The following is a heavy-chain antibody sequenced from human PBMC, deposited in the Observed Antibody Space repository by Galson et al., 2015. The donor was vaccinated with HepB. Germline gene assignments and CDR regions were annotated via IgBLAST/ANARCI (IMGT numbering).Heavy chain of an antibody. CDR3: ALYCTNGVCYGGYYYYYGMDV. Sequence: SVKVSCKASGYTFTNYDIHWVRQATGQGLEWMGGIIPIFGTANYAQKFQGGVTITADESTSTAYMELSSLRSEDTAVYYCALYCTNGVCYGGYYYYYGMDVWGQGTTVTVSS. V-gene: IGHV1-69*13. J-gene: IGHJ6*02. CDR1: GYTFTNYD. CDR2: IIPIFGTA. D-gene: IGHD2-8*01.